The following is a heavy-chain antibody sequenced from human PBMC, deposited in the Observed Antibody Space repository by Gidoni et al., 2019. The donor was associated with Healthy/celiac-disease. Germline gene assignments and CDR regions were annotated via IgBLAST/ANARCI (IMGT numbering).Heavy chain of an antibody. CDR1: GGSISSGGYY. Sequence: VQLQESGPGLVKPSQTLSLTCTVSGGSISSGGYYWSWIRQHPGKGLEWIGYIYYSGSTYYNPSLKSRVTISVDTSKNQFSLKLSSVTAADTAVYYCARAGLGYGDYDSPFWANRYNFDYWGQGTLVTVSS. V-gene: IGHV4-31*03. CDR2: IYYSGST. D-gene: IGHD4-17*01. J-gene: IGHJ4*02. CDR3: ARAGLGYGDYDSPFWANRYNFDY.